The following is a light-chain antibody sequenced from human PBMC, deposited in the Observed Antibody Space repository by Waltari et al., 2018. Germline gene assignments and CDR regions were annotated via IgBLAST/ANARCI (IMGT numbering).Light chain of an antibody. J-gene: IGLJ3*02. CDR1: SGQSSHV. Sequence: QLVLTQSPSASAYLGASVKLTCTLSSGQSSHVIEWLQQQPEKGPRYLMMVNSDGSHSKGDEIPDRFSGSSSGAERYLTISSVQPEDEADYYCQTGGHGTWVFGGGTKLTVL. V-gene: IGLV4-69*01. CDR3: QTGGHGTWV. CDR2: VNSDGSH.